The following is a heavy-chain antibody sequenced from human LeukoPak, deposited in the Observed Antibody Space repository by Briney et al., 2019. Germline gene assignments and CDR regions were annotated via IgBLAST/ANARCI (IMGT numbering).Heavy chain of an antibody. CDR3: SRYISWWDV. CDR2: ISGTSNYI. Sequence: GGSLRLSCAASGFSFHDYGMNWVRQTPGKGLEWVSSISGTSNYIYYADSVRGRFTISRDNAKNSLYLQMNTLRPEDTAVYYCSRYISWWDVWGKGTTVTISS. V-gene: IGHV3-21*01. D-gene: IGHD6-13*01. CDR1: GFSFHDYG. J-gene: IGHJ6*04.